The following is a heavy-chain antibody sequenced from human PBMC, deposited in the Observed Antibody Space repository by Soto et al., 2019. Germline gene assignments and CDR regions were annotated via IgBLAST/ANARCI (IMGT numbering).Heavy chain of an antibody. Sequence: SETLSLTCAVSGYSISSGYYWGWIRQPPGKGLGWIGSIYHSGSTYYNPSLKSRVTISVDTSKYQFSLKLSSVTAADTAVYYCARAQSHYYGSGSYRGYFDYWGQGTLVTVSS. J-gene: IGHJ4*02. CDR1: GYSISSGYY. CDR3: ARAQSHYYGSGSYRGYFDY. V-gene: IGHV4-38-2*01. CDR2: IYHSGST. D-gene: IGHD3-10*01.